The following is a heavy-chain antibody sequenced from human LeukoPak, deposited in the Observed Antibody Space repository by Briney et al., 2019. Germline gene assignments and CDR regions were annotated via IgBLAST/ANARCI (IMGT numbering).Heavy chain of an antibody. CDR1: GFSFSVYY. CDR2: ISSSGTTI. Sequence: PGGSLRLSCAASGFSFSVYYMSWIRQAPGKGLEWVSYISSSGTTIYYADSVRGRFTISRDNAKNSLYLQMNSLRAEDTAVYYCARRDGYNSYYFDFWSQGTLVTVSS. CDR3: ARRDGYNSYYFDF. D-gene: IGHD5-24*01. J-gene: IGHJ4*02. V-gene: IGHV3-11*04.